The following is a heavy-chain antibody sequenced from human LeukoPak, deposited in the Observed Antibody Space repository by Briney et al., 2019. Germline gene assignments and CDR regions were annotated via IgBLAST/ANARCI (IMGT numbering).Heavy chain of an antibody. CDR3: VRDLGGRSGH. CDR1: GFTVSSNY. Sequence: GGSLRLSCAASGFTVSSNYMNWVRQAPGKGLEWVSVIYSGGSTYYADSVKGRFTISRDNVKNTLYMEMNSLRAEDTAVYYCVRDLGGRSGHWGQGTLVTVSS. CDR2: IYSGGST. J-gene: IGHJ4*02. V-gene: IGHV3-53*01. D-gene: IGHD1-26*01.